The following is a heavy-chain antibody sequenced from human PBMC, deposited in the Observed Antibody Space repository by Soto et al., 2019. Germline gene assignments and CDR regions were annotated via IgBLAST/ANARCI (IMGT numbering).Heavy chain of an antibody. V-gene: IGHV3-73*02. D-gene: IGHD4-4*01. J-gene: IGHJ6*02. CDR1: GFTFSGSA. CDR3: TTLTTVTHDRYYHYYGMDV. CDR2: IRSKANRYAT. Sequence: EVQLVESGGGLVQPGGSLKLSCAASGFTFSGSAMHWVRQASGKGLAWVGRIRSKANRYATAYAASVNGRFTISSDDSKDTAYLQRNSLKTEDTAVYYCTTLTTVTHDRYYHYYGMDVWCQGTTVTVSS.